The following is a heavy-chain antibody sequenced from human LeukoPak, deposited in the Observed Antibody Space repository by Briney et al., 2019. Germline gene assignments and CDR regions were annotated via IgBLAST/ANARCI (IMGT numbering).Heavy chain of an antibody. V-gene: IGHV1-69*13. J-gene: IGHJ4*02. D-gene: IGHD5-18*01. Sequence: SVKVSCKASGYNLIDHALHWVRQAPGQGLEWMGGIIPIFGTANYAQKFQGRVTITADESTSTAYMELSSLRSEDTAVYYCASQKRSNTAMVIFTVFDYWGQGTLVTVSS. CDR1: GYNLIDHA. CDR2: IIPIFGTA. CDR3: ASQKRSNTAMVIFTVFDY.